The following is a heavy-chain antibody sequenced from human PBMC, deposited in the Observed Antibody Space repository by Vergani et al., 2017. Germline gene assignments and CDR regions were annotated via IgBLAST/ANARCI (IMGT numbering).Heavy chain of an antibody. CDR3: ARDLRFLELLLSDAFDI. CDR1: GFTFNQYG. D-gene: IGHD3-3*01. CDR2: TWYDGNNK. J-gene: IGHJ3*02. V-gene: IGHV3-33*01. Sequence: QVQLVESGGGVVQPGRSLRLSCAASGFTFNQYGMHWVRQAPGKGLEWVAVTWYDGNNKQYADSVKGRFTISRDNSKSTMYLQMNSLRDEDTGVYYCARDLRFLELLLSDAFDIWGQGTMVTVSS.